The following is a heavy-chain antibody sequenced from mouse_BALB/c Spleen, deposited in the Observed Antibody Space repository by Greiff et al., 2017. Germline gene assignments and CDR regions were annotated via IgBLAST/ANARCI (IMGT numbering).Heavy chain of an antibody. J-gene: IGHJ3*01. V-gene: IGHV5-4*02. CDR3: ARDLSGAWFAY. Sequence: EVQGVESGGGLVKPGGSLKLSCAASGFTFSDYYMYWVRQTPEKRLEWVATISDGGSYTYYPDSVKGRFTISRDNAKNNLYLQMSSLKSEDTAMYYCARDLSGAWFAYWGQGTLVTVSA. CDR2: ISDGGSYT. CDR1: GFTFSDYY. D-gene: IGHD6-2*01.